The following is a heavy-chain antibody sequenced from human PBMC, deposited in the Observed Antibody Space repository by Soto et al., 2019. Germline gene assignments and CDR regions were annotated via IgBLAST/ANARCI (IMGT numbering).Heavy chain of an antibody. Sequence: SETLSLTCTVSGGSVSSGSYYWSWIRQPPGKGLEWIGYFHYSANTNYNPSLKSRVIISVDTSKNQFFLKLTSVTATNTAVYYCAKTKEGGFDPWGQGILVTVSS. CDR2: FHYSANT. V-gene: IGHV4-61*01. CDR3: AKTKEGGFDP. J-gene: IGHJ5*02. D-gene: IGHD3-16*01. CDR1: GGSVSSGSYY.